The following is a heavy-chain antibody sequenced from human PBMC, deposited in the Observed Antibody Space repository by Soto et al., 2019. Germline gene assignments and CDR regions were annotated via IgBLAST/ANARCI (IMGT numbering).Heavy chain of an antibody. D-gene: IGHD1-7*01. CDR1: GFTFDDYA. CDR3: AKDSGTGTTHGDYYGMDV. J-gene: IGHJ6*02. V-gene: IGHV3-9*01. CDR2: ISWNSGSI. Sequence: EVQLVESGGGLVQPGRSLRLSCAASGFTFDDYAMHWVRQAPGKGLEWVSGISWNSGSIAYADSVKGRFTISRDNAKNSLYLQMNSLRAEDTALYYCAKDSGTGTTHGDYYGMDVWGQGTKVTVSS.